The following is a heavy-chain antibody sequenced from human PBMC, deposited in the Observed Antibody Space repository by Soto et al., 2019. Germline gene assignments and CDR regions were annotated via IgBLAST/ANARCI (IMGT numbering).Heavy chain of an antibody. J-gene: IGHJ4*02. D-gene: IGHD3-10*01. V-gene: IGHV1-18*01. CDR2: LSAYNGNT. Sequence: ASVKVSCKASGYTFTSYGISWVRQAPGQGLEWMGWLSAYNGNTNYAQKLQGRVTMTTDTSTSTAYMGLRSLSSDDTALYYCARYYYGSGGYYKLLDYWGQGTLVTVSS. CDR1: GYTFTSYG. CDR3: ARYYYGSGGYYKLLDY.